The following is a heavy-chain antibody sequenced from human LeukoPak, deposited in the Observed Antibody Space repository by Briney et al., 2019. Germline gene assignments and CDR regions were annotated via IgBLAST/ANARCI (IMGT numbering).Heavy chain of an antibody. CDR3: ARDLGGNALDI. CDR2: INSNSGGA. Sequence: ASLKVSCKASGYTFTANYMHWVRQAPGQGLEYMGWINSNSGGANYAQKFHGRVTMTRHTSISTVYMELSGLTSDDTAVYYCARDLGGNALDIWGQGTMVTVSS. J-gene: IGHJ3*02. CDR1: GYTFTANY. D-gene: IGHD3-16*01. V-gene: IGHV1-2*02.